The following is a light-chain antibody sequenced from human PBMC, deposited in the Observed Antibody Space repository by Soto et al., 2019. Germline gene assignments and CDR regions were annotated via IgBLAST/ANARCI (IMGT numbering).Light chain of an antibody. J-gene: IGKJ5*01. Sequence: EIVLTQSPGTLSLSPGERATLSCRASEHVPSSSLAWYQQHPGQDPRLLIHTASSRATGIPDRFSGIGYGIDFTLTISGLEPEDLAVYHGQQYGTSHLTFGQGNGLEI. CDR2: TAS. CDR3: QQYGTSHLT. V-gene: IGKV3-20*01. CDR1: EHVPSSS.